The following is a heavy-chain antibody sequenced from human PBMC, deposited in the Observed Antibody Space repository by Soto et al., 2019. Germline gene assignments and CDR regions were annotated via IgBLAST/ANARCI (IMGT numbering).Heavy chain of an antibody. Sequence: GASVKVSCKASGYTFTRYRSHWVRQAPGQRLEWMGLINAANGDTKYSPKFQGRVALTSDNSKNRLYLQMNSLRAEATAVYYCAKDSIFRAIMVRGVIDNWFDPWGRGTLVTVSS. CDR1: GYTFTRYR. D-gene: IGHD3-10*01. CDR2: INAANGDT. J-gene: IGHJ5*02. CDR3: AKDSIFRAIMVRGVIDNWFDP. V-gene: IGHV1-3*01.